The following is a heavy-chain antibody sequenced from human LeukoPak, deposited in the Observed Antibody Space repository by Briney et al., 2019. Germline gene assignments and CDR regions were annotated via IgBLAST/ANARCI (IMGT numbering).Heavy chain of an antibody. CDR3: ARDSDSNYGYGMDV. CDR2: IYYSGST. CDR1: GGSISSYY. D-gene: IGHD4-11*01. J-gene: IGHJ6*02. V-gene: IGHV4-59*01. Sequence: PSETLSLTCTVSGGSISSYYWSWIRQPPGKGLEWIGYIYYSGSTNYNPSLKGRVTISVDTSKNQFSLKLSSVTAADTAVYYCARDSDSNYGYGMDVWGQGTTVTVSS.